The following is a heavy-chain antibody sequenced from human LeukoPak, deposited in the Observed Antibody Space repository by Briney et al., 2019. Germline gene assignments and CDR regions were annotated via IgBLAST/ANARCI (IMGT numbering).Heavy chain of an antibody. CDR1: GFIVSSKY. Sequence: PGGSLRLSCAASGFIVSSKYMSWVRQAPGKGLEWVSIIFSGDDTYYADSVKGRFTISRDNSKNTLYLQMNSLRAEDTAVYYCARVGAVAAADCWGQGTLVIVSS. J-gene: IGHJ4*02. CDR2: IFSGDDT. V-gene: IGHV3-66*01. D-gene: IGHD6-19*01. CDR3: ARVGAVAAADC.